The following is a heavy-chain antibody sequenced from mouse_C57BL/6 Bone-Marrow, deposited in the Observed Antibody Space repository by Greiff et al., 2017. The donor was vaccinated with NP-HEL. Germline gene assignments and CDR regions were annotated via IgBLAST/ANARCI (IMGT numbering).Heavy chain of an antibody. J-gene: IGHJ2*01. CDR1: GYTFTSHW. V-gene: IGHV1-69*01. CDR2: IDPSDSYT. CDR3: ARRWNYFDY. Sequence: VQLQQSGAELVMPGASVKLSCKASGYTFTSHWMHWVKQRPGQGLEWIGEIDPSDSYTNYNQKFKGKSTLTVDKSSSTAYMQLSSLTSEDSAVYYCARRWNYFDYWGQGTTLTVSS.